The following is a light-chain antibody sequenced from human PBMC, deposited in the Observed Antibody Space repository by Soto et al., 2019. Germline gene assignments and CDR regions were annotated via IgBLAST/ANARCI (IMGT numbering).Light chain of an antibody. J-gene: IGKJ2*01. CDR1: QSLSNN. Sequence: EIVMTQSPATLSVSPGERATLSCRASQSLSNNLAWYQQKPGQAPRLLLYGASISATGVPARFSGSGSGAEFTLTISSLQSEDFAVYYCQQYNDWPGGTFGQGTKLEIK. CDR2: GAS. CDR3: QQYNDWPGGT. V-gene: IGKV3-15*01.